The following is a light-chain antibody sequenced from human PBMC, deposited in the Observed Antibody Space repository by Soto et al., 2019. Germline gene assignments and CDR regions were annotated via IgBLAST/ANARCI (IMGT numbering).Light chain of an antibody. CDR3: SSYTSSSPLVV. V-gene: IGLV2-14*01. Sequence: QSALTQPASVSGSPGQSITISCTGTSSDVGGYNYVSWYQQHPGKAPKLMIYDVSNRPSGVSNRFSGSKSGNTASLTISGLQAEDEADYYCSSYTSSSPLVVFGGGTKQTVL. J-gene: IGLJ2*01. CDR2: DVS. CDR1: SSDVGGYNY.